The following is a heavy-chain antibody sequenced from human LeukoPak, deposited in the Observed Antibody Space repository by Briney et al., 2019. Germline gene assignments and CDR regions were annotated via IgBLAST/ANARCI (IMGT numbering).Heavy chain of an antibody. D-gene: IGHD3-22*01. CDR1: GFTFDDYA. V-gene: IGHV3-9*03. CDR2: ISWNSGSI. CDR3: AKDPAPYYDSSGPLQFDP. J-gene: IGHJ5*02. Sequence: GRSLRLSCAASGFTFDDYAMHWVRQAPGKGLEGVSGISWNSGSIGYADSVKGRFTISRDNAKNSLYLQMNSLRAEDMALYYCAKDPAPYYDSSGPLQFDPWGQGTLVTVSS.